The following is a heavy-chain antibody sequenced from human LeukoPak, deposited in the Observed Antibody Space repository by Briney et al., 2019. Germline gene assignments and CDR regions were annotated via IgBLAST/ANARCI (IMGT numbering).Heavy chain of an antibody. CDR3: AKDKGEYYDSSNFDY. CDR2: IRYDGSNK. CDR1: GFTFSNYG. D-gene: IGHD3-22*01. J-gene: IGHJ4*02. V-gene: IGHV3-30*02. Sequence: GGSLRLSCAASGFTFSNYGMHWVRQAPGKGLEWVAFIRYDGSNKYYADSVKGRFTISRDNSKNTLYLQMNSPRAEDTAVYYCAKDKGEYYDSSNFDYWGQGTLVTVSS.